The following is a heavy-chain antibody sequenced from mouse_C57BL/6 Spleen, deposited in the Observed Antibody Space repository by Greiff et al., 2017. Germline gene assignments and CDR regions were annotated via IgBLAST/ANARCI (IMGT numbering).Heavy chain of an antibody. D-gene: IGHD2-5*01. CDR1: GYTFTSYG. CDR2: IYPKSGNT. CDR3: AAWKAYYSNYGYFDV. J-gene: IGHJ1*03. V-gene: IGHV1-81*01. Sequence: VQLQQSGAELARPGASVKLSCKASGYTFTSYGISWVKQRTGQGLEWIGEIYPKSGNTYSNEKFKGKATLTAAKTSSTAYMERRSLTSVDSSVYYCAAWKAYYSNYGYFDVWGTGTTVTVSS.